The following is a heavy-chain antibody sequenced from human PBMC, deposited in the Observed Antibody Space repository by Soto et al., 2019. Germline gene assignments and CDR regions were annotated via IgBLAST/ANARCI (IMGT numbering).Heavy chain of an antibody. D-gene: IGHD3-22*01. CDR2: IYYSGST. Sequence: QVQLQESGPGLVKPSETLSLTCTVSGGSISSYYWSWIRQPPGKGLEWIGYIYYSGSTNYNPSLMSRVTISVDTSKNQFSLKLSSVTAADTAVYYCARRNYYYDSSGYPSVRAFDIWGQGTMVTVSS. V-gene: IGHV4-59*01. CDR1: GGSISSYY. J-gene: IGHJ3*02. CDR3: ARRNYYYDSSGYPSVRAFDI.